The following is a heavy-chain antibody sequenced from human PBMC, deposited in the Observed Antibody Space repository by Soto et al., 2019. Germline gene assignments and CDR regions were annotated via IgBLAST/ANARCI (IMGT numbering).Heavy chain of an antibody. D-gene: IGHD1-26*01. V-gene: IGHV4-59*08. CDR1: GGSIGSYH. Sequence: TLSLTCTVSGGSIGSYHWSWIRQPPGKGLEWIGYIHYSGITNYNPSLKSRVTISVDTSKNQFSLKLSSVTAADTAVYYCARHSGVSGTLSYYFDHWGQGTLVTVSA. CDR2: IHYSGIT. J-gene: IGHJ4*02. CDR3: ARHSGVSGTLSYYFDH.